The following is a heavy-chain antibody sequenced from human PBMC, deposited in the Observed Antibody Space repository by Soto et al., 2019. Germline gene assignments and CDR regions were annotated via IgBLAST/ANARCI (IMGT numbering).Heavy chain of an antibody. CDR3: PKLAGASSIWKDHGY. Sequence: QVQLVESGGGVVQPGRSLRLSCAASGFTFSSYGMHWVRQAPGKGLEWVAVISYDGSNKNYADSVKGRFPISRDKYKNTLYLQINGLSAEDTAVCYCPKLAGASSIWKDHGYWGQGALGTVSS. D-gene: IGHD6-13*01. J-gene: IGHJ4*02. V-gene: IGHV3-30*18. CDR2: ISYDGSNK. CDR1: GFTFSSYG.